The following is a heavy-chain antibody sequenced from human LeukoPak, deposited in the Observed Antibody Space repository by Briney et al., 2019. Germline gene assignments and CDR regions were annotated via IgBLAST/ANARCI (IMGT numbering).Heavy chain of an antibody. CDR3: VRDRGYSTFDY. CDR1: AFTFSNYW. D-gene: IGHD4-23*01. CDR2: IKEDGGEI. J-gene: IGHJ4*02. V-gene: IGHV3-7*01. Sequence: PGGSLRLSCAASAFTFSNYWMSWVRQAPGKGPEWVANIKEDGGEINYLDSVKGRFTISRDNAKNSVYLQMNSLRAEDTAVYYCVRDRGYSTFDYWGQGTLAIVSS.